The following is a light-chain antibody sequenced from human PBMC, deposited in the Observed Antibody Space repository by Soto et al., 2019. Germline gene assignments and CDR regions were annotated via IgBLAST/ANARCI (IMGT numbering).Light chain of an antibody. J-gene: IGKJ1*01. CDR3: QQRSNWPPKWT. CDR1: QSVSSY. CDR2: DAS. Sequence: EIVLTQSPATLSLSPGERATLSCRASQSVSSYLAWYQQKPGQAPRLLIYDASNRATGIPARFSGSGSGTDFTLPISRLEPEDFAVYYCQQRSNWPPKWTFGQGTKVEIK. V-gene: IGKV3-11*01.